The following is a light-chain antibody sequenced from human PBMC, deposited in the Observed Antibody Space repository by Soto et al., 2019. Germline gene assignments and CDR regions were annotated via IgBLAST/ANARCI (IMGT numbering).Light chain of an antibody. Sequence: SVLTQPRSVCGSPGQAVTVSCTGSNSNIGSHNYVSWYQQHPGKAPKLLLHDVTERPSGVPGRFSGSKSGNTASLTISGLQAEDEADYFCCSFAGGLFVFGSGTKAPS. V-gene: IGLV2-11*01. CDR3: CSFAGGLFV. CDR1: NSNIGSHNY. J-gene: IGLJ1*01. CDR2: DVT.